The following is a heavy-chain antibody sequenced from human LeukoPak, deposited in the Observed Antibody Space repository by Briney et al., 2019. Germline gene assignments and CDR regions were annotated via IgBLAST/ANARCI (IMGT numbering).Heavy chain of an antibody. CDR2: IYPGDSDT. Sequence: GESLKISCKGSGYSFTSYWIGWVRQMPGKGLEGVGIIYPGDSDTRYSPSFQGQVTISADKSISTAYLQWSSLKASDTAMYYCARQDRYSSSRAFDYWGQGTLVTVSS. CDR1: GYSFTSYW. V-gene: IGHV5-51*01. CDR3: ARQDRYSSSRAFDY. J-gene: IGHJ4*02. D-gene: IGHD6-6*01.